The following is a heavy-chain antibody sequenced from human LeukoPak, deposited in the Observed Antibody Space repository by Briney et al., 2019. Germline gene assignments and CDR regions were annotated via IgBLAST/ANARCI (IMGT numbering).Heavy chain of an antibody. D-gene: IGHD3-3*01. J-gene: IGHJ4*02. CDR1: GGSISSYY. V-gene: IGHV4-59*01. CDR3: AREVRTIFGNYYFDY. Sequence: PPETLSLTCTVSGGSISSYYWSWIRQPPGKGLEWIGYIYYSGSTNYNPSLKSRVTISVDTSKNQFSLKLSSVTAADTAVYYCAREVRTIFGNYYFDYWGQGTLVTVSS. CDR2: IYYSGST.